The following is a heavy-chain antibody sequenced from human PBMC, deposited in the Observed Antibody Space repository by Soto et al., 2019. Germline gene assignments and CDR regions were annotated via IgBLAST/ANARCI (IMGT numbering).Heavy chain of an antibody. CDR3: ARLSLPYYYDSSGLDY. Sequence: SETLSLTCTVSGGSIIDGQTYLNWIRQHPERGLEWMGYINYRGTTNYNPALKSRITISIDTSKNQFSLKLSSVTAADTAVYYCARLSLPYYYDSSGLDYWGQGTLVTVSS. CDR2: INYRGTT. V-gene: IGHV4-30-4*08. CDR1: GGSIIDGQTY. D-gene: IGHD3-22*01. J-gene: IGHJ4*02.